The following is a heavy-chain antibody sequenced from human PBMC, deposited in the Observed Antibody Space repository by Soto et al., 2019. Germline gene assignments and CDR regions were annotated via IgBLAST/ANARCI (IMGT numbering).Heavy chain of an antibody. J-gene: IGHJ6*02. Sequence: SETLSLTCAVYGGSFSGYYWSWIRQPPGKGLEWIGEINHSGSTNYNPSLKSRVTISVDTSKNQFSLKLSSVTAADTAVYYCARNGSYYDFWRGYYFGGGMDVWGQGTT. CDR2: INHSGST. D-gene: IGHD3-3*01. CDR1: GGSFSGYY. CDR3: ARNGSYYDFWRGYYFGGGMDV. V-gene: IGHV4-34*01.